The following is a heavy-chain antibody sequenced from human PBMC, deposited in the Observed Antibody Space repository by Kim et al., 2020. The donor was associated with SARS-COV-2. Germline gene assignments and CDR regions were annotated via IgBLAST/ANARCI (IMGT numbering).Heavy chain of an antibody. CDR1: GFTLSSYT. D-gene: IGHD1-7*01. CDR2: ITKTGSNS. J-gene: IGHJ4*02. Sequence: GGSLRLSCAASGFTLSSYTMAWVRQAPGKGPERVSAITKTGSNSFYADSVKGRFTTSRDNSKNTVYLHMNSLRAEDSGLYYCARRDENMNFRYWGQGTL. V-gene: IGHV3-23*01. CDR3: ARRDENMNFRY.